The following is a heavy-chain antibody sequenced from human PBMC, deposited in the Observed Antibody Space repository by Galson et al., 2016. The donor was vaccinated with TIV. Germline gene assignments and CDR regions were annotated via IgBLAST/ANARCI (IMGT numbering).Heavy chain of an antibody. V-gene: IGHV3-66*02. D-gene: IGHD2-21*01. J-gene: IGHJ6*02. CDR1: GLTVKSNY. Sequence: LRLSCAASGLTVKSNYLTWVRQAPGKGLEFVSLISSGGYTFYADSAKGRFTISRDNSKNTGFLQMNSLRPEDTAIYYCSRDRRFCGNECYLYYYYGMDVWGQGTTVTVSS. CDR2: ISSGGYT. CDR3: SRDRRFCGNECYLYYYYGMDV.